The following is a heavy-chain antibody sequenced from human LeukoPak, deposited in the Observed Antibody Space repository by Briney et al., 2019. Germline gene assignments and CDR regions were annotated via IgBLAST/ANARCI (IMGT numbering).Heavy chain of an antibody. V-gene: IGHV4-38-2*02. CDR2: IHHGGRT. CDR3: ARLYDSSGHGRNFDY. J-gene: IGHJ4*02. CDR1: GYSISSGYY. Sequence: TSETLSLTCIVSGYSISSGYYWGWIRQPPGKGLEWIGSIHHGGRTYYNPSLKSRVTISVDTSENQFSLKLRSVTATDTAVYYCARLYDSSGHGRNFDYWGQGTLVTVSS. D-gene: IGHD3-22*01.